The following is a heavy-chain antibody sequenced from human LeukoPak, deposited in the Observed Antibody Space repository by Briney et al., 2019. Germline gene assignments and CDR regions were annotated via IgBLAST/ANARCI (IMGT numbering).Heavy chain of an antibody. J-gene: IGHJ5*02. CDR2: VNPNSGNT. CDR3: ARRGSYEVGALLPNWFDR. Sequence: GASVKVSCKAFGYTFTTYDVNWVRQAAGQGLEWIGWVNPNSGNTGYAQKFQGRITMTRDTSITTAYMELSTLTSEDTAVYYCARRGSYEVGALLPNWFDRWGQGTLVTVSS. V-gene: IGHV1-8*01. D-gene: IGHD1-26*01. CDR1: GYTFTTYD.